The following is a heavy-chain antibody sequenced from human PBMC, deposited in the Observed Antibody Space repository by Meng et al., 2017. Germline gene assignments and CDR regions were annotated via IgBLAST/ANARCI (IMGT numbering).Heavy chain of an antibody. D-gene: IGHD6-13*01. Sequence: QGQLQQWGGGLLKPSETLSLTCAVYGGSFSGYYWSWIRQPPGKGLEWIGEINHSGSTNYNPSLKSRVTISVDTSKNQFSLKLSSVTAADTAVYYCARGPLVHQYFDYWGQGTLVTVSS. V-gene: IGHV4-34*01. J-gene: IGHJ4*02. CDR3: ARGPLVHQYFDY. CDR1: GGSFSGYY. CDR2: INHSGST.